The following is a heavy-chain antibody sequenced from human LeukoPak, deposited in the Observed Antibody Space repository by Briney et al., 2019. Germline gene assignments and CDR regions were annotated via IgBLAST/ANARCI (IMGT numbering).Heavy chain of an antibody. Sequence: ASVKVSCKASGYTFTSYDINWVRQAPGQGLEWMGWMNPNSGNTGYAHKFQGRVTMTRNTSISTAYMELSSLRSEDTAVYYCARQIFGVVYYPLWGQGTLVTVSS. CDR2: MNPNSGNT. CDR3: ARQIFGVVYYPL. V-gene: IGHV1-8*01. CDR1: GYTFTSYD. D-gene: IGHD3-3*01. J-gene: IGHJ4*02.